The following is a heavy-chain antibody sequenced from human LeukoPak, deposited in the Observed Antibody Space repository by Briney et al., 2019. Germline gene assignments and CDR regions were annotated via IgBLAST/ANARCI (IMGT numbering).Heavy chain of an antibody. CDR2: ISYDGSNK. Sequence: PGGSLRLSCAASGFTFSSYAMHWVRQAPGKGLEWVAVISYDGSNKYYADSVKGRFTISRDNSKNTLYLQMNSLRAEDTAVYYCARDFLRYSSSWYLDYWGQGTLVTVSP. V-gene: IGHV3-30-3*01. J-gene: IGHJ4*02. CDR1: GFTFSSYA. D-gene: IGHD6-13*01. CDR3: ARDFLRYSSSWYLDY.